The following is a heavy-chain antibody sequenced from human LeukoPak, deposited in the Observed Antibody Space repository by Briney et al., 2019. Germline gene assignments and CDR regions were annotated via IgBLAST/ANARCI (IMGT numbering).Heavy chain of an antibody. D-gene: IGHD3-9*01. CDR1: GFTFSTYW. Sequence: PGGSLRLSCAVSGFTFSTYWMHWVRQVAGKGLVWVSRINTDGSSTSYADSVKGRFTISRDNSKNTLYLQMNSLRAEDTAVYYCAKGWYYDILTGYDWGQGTLVTVSS. CDR2: INTDGSST. CDR3: AKGWYYDILTGYD. J-gene: IGHJ4*02. V-gene: IGHV3-74*01.